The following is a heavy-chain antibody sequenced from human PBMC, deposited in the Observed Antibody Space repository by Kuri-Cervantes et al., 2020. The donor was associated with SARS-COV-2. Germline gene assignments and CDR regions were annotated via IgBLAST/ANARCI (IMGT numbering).Heavy chain of an antibody. J-gene: IGHJ4*02. CDR1: GFTFGDYA. CDR2: IRSKAYGGTT. CDR3: TRNDFWSGYYFDY. V-gene: IGHV3-49*04. D-gene: IGHD3-3*01. Sequence: GGSLRLSCTASGFTFGDYAMGWVRQAPGKGLEWVGFIRSKAYGGTTEYAASVKGRFTISRDDSKSIAYLQMNSLKTEDTAVYYCTRNDFWSGYYFDYWGQGTLVTVSS.